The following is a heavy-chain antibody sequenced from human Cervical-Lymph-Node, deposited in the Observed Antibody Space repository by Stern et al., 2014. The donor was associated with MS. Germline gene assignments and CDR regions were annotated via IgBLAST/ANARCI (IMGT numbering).Heavy chain of an antibody. V-gene: IGHV1-2*02. D-gene: IGHD3-10*01. CDR1: GYTFTGSY. Sequence: QMQLVQSGAEVKKPGASVRVTCKTSGYTFTGSYIHWVRQAPGQGLEWMGWINPNSGGTDFAQKFQGRVTMTRDTSSSTAFMELSSLRSDDTAMYYCARDYYGADTYYSHWGQGTLVTISS. CDR3: ARDYYGADTYYSH. J-gene: IGHJ4*02. CDR2: INPNSGGT.